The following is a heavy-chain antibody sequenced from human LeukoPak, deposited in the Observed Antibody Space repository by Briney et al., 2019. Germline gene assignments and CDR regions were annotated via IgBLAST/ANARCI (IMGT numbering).Heavy chain of an antibody. V-gene: IGHV4-39*01. Sequence: PSETLSLTCAVSGGSISSSSYYWGWIRQPPGKGLEWIGSIYYSGSTYYNPSLKSRVTISVDTSKNQFSLKLSSVTAADAAVYYCARQWSSKNFDYWGQGTLVTVSS. CDR3: ARQWSSKNFDY. CDR1: GGSISSSSYY. J-gene: IGHJ4*02. CDR2: IYYSGST. D-gene: IGHD4-11*01.